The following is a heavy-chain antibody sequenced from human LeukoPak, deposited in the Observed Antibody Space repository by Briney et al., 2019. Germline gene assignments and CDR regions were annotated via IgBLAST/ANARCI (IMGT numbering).Heavy chain of an antibody. CDR2: TYYRSKWYN. CDR1: SXNXAX. Sequence: SXNXAXXNXIXXXPSRGLXXXGSTYYRSKWYNDYAVSVKSRITINPDTSKNQFSLQLNSVTPEDTAVYYCARGQFGAGSLPGWGQGTLVTVSS. D-gene: IGHD3-10*01. J-gene: IGHJ4*02. CDR3: ARGQFGAGSLPG. V-gene: IGHV6-1*01.